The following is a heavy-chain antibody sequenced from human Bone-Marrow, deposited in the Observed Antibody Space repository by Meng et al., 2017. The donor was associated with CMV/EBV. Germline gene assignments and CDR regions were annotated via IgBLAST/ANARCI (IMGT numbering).Heavy chain of an antibody. CDR3: AHSRVTIFGVPTSGMDG. J-gene: IGHJ6*02. CDR2: IYWNADK. Sequence: SGPTLVKPTQTLTLPCTFSGFSLSTSGVGVGWIRQPPGKALEWIALIYWNADKRYSPSLKSRLTITKDTSKNPVVLTMTNMDPVDTATYYCAHSRVTIFGVPTSGMDGWGQGTTVTVSS. D-gene: IGHD3-3*01. V-gene: IGHV2-5*01. CDR1: GFSLSTSGVG.